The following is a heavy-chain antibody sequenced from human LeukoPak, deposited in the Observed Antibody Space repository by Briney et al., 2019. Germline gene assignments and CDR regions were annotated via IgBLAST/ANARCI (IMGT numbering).Heavy chain of an antibody. Sequence: GGSLRLSCPASRFTFTNYWMNWFRQAPGKGLEWVGNINQDGSEKNYLDSVKGRFTISRDKADNSLYLQLNSLRAEDTAVYYCETDSDSSRQKRFDYWGQGPLVTVSS. CDR3: ETDSDSSRQKRFDY. J-gene: IGHJ4*02. CDR2: INQDGSEK. CDR1: RFTFTNYW. D-gene: IGHD3-22*01. V-gene: IGHV3-7*01.